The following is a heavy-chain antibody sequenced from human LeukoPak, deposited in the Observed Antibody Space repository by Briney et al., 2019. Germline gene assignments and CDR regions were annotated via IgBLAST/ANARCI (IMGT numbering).Heavy chain of an antibody. CDR2: INHSGST. D-gene: IGHD1-26*01. J-gene: IGHJ6*03. CDR3: ATLSGSYLYYYYMDV. Sequence: SETLSLTCAVYGGSFSGYYWSWVRQPPGKGLEWIGEINHSGSTNYNPSLKSRVTISVDTSKKQFSLKLSSVTAADTAVYYCATLSGSYLYYYYMDVWGKGTTVTVSS. CDR1: GGSFSGYY. V-gene: IGHV4-34*01.